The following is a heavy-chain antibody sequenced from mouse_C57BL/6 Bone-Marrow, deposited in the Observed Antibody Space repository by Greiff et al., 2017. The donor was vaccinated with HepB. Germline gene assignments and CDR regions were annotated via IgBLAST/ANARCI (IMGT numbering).Heavy chain of an antibody. D-gene: IGHD2-3*01. V-gene: IGHV2-5*01. Sequence: VKVVESGPGLVQPSQSLSITCTVSGFSLTSYGVHWVRQSPGKGLEWLGVIWRGGSTDYNAAFMSRLSITKDNSKSQVFFKMNSLQADDTAIYYCAKKMVTTQGWYFDVWGTGTTVTVSS. J-gene: IGHJ1*03. CDR2: IWRGGST. CDR1: GFSLTSYG. CDR3: AKKMVTTQGWYFDV.